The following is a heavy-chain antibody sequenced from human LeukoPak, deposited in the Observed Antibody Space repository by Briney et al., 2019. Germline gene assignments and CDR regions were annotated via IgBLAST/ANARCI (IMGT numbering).Heavy chain of an antibody. CDR3: ARLYSSSWYNDFDY. V-gene: IGHV3-7*01. CDR1: GFTFRSYW. D-gene: IGHD6-13*01. J-gene: IGHJ4*02. Sequence: GGSLRLSCVASGFTFRSYWMSWVRQAPGKGLEWVANIKQDGSEKYYVDSVKGRFTISRDNAKNSLYLQMNSLRAEDTAVYYCARLYSSSWYNDFDYWGQGTLVTVSS. CDR2: IKQDGSEK.